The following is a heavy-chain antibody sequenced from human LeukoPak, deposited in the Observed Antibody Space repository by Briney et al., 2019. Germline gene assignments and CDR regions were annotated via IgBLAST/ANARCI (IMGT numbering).Heavy chain of an antibody. Sequence: SQTLSLTCTVSGGSISSGSYYWSWIRQPAGKGLEWIGRIYTSGSTNYNPSLKSRVTISVDTSKNQFSLKLSSVTAADTAVYYCARDLGGYDWHAFDIWGQGTLVTVSS. D-gene: IGHD5-12*01. CDR3: ARDLGGYDWHAFDI. CDR2: IYTSGST. J-gene: IGHJ3*02. CDR1: GGSISSGSYY. V-gene: IGHV4-61*02.